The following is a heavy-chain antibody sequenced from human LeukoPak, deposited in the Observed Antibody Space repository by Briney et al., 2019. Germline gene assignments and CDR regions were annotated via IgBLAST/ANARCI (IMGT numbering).Heavy chain of an antibody. V-gene: IGHV3-30*02. CDR3: AKDLIFASYYYYYYMDV. CDR1: GFTFSSYG. Sequence: GGSLRLSCAASGFTFSSYGMHWVRQAPGKGLEWVAFIRYDGSNKYYADSVKGRFTISRDNSKNTLYLQINSLRAEDTAVYYCAKDLIFASYYYYYYMDVWGKGTTVTVSS. J-gene: IGHJ6*03. CDR2: IRYDGSNK. D-gene: IGHD3/OR15-3a*01.